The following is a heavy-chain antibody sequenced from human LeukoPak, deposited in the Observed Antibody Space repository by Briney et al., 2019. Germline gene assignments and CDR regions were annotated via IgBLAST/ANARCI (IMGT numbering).Heavy chain of an antibody. CDR2: INTDGSST. CDR3: ARDPANYYFDY. J-gene: IGHJ4*02. V-gene: IGHV3-74*01. D-gene: IGHD1-7*01. Sequence: PGGSLRLSCAASGFTFSSYWMHWVRQAPGKGLVWVSRINTDGSSTSYADSVKGRFTISRDNAKNTLYLQMNSLRAEDTAVYYCARDPANYYFDYWGQGTPVTVSS. CDR1: GFTFSSYW.